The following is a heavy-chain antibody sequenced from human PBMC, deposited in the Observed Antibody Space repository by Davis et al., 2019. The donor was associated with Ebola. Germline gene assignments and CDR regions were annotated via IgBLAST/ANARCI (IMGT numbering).Heavy chain of an antibody. D-gene: IGHD3-10*01. CDR1: GGSFSGYY. Sequence: SETLSLTCAVHGGSFSGYYWSWIRQPPGKGLEWIGEINHSGSTNYNPSLKSRVTISVATSKNQFSLKLSSVTAADTAVYYCARDLGSVGGSGSPPVGFYYYYGMDVWGQGTTVTVSS. J-gene: IGHJ6*02. CDR3: ARDLGSVGGSGSPPVGFYYYYGMDV. CDR2: INHSGST. V-gene: IGHV4-34*01.